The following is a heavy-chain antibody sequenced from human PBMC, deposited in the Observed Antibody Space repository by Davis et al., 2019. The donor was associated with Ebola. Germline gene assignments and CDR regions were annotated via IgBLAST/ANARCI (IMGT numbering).Heavy chain of an antibody. J-gene: IGHJ4*02. CDR1: GDSISSYSYY. CDR2: INHSGST. D-gene: IGHD3-16*01. V-gene: IGHV4-39*07. Sequence: GSLRLSCTVSGDSISSYSYYWAWIRQSPGKGLEWIGEINHSGSTNYNPSLQSRVTISLDTSKNQFFLKLNYMTVADTAVYYCARVGAATGGELDYWGQGSLVTVSS. CDR3: ARVGAATGGELDY.